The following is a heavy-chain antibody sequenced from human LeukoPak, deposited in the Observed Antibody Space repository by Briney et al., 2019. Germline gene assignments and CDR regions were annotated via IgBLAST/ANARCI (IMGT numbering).Heavy chain of an antibody. J-gene: IGHJ3*02. CDR1: GFTFSSYA. Sequence: GGSLRLFCAASGFTFSSYAMSWVRQAPGKGLEWVSAISGSGGSTYYADSVKGRFTISRDNSKNTLYLQMNSLRAEDTAVYYCAKSHLSETGAFDILGQGTMVTVSS. CDR3: AKSHLSETGAFDI. D-gene: IGHD1-1*01. V-gene: IGHV3-23*01. CDR2: ISGSGGST.